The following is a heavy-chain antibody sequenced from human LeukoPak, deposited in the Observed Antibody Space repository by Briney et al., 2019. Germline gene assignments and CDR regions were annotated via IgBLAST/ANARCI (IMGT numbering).Heavy chain of an antibody. CDR1: GGSISSGDYY. V-gene: IGHV4-30-4*01. J-gene: IGHJ4*02. CDR3: ARDLRFGHWFDY. CDR2: IYYSGST. Sequence: SETLSLTCTVSGGSISSGDYYWSWIRQPPGKGLEWIGYIYYSGSTYYNPSLKSRVTISVDTSKNQFSLKLSSVTAADTAVYYCARDLRFGHWFDYWGQGTLVTVSS. D-gene: IGHD3-10*01.